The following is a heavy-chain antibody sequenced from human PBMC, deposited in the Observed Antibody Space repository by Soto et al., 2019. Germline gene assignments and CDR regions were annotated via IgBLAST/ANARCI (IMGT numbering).Heavy chain of an antibody. CDR3: ASSMGRGGNDY. CDR2: IKTDGSEK. V-gene: IGHV3-7*05. J-gene: IGHJ4*02. D-gene: IGHD3-10*01. CDR1: GFTFSDYW. Sequence: EVQLVESGGGLVQPGGSRRLSGPASGFTFSDYWMSGVRPAQGKGLECVANIKTDGSEKYYVDPVKGGFTISRDNAKNSLYLQMNSLRAEDTAVYYCASSMGRGGNDYWGQGTLVGVS.